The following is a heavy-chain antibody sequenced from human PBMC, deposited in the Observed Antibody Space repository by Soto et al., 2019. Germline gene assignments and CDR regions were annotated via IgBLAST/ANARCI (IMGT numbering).Heavy chain of an antibody. D-gene: IGHD1-26*01. CDR2: IWYDGSNK. J-gene: IGHJ4*02. Sequence: GSLRLSGAASGCTFSRYVMHWVRQAPGKGLEWVAVIWYDGSNKYYADSVKGRFTISRDNSKNTLYLQMNSLRAEDTAVYYCARGDGGSYKHSYDIYYFDYWGQGTLVTVSS. CDR1: GCTFSRYV. V-gene: IGHV3-33*01. CDR3: ARGDGGSYKHSYDIYYFDY.